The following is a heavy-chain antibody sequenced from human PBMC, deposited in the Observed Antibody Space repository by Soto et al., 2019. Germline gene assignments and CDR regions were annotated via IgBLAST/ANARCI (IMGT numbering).Heavy chain of an antibody. CDR2: IIPIFGTA. Sequence: QVQLVQSGAEVKKPGSSVKVSCKASGGTFSSYAISWVRQAPGQGLEWMGGIIPIFGTANYAQKFQGRVTITADESTSTAYMELSSLRSEDTAVYYCARGDVVVVAATPVYYYYYGIDVWGQGTTVTVSS. CDR3: ARGDVVVVAATPVYYYYYGIDV. V-gene: IGHV1-69*01. J-gene: IGHJ6*02. CDR1: GGTFSSYA. D-gene: IGHD2-15*01.